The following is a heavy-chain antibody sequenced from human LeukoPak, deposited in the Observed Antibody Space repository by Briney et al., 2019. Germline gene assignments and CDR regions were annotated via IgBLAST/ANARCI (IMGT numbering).Heavy chain of an antibody. CDR3: AKDRGPLGYCSSTSCYALDY. Sequence: GGSLRLSCAASGFTFSSYAMSWVRQAPGKGLEWVSAISGSGGSTYYADSVKGRFTISRDNSKNTLYLQMNSLRAEDTAVYYCAKDRGPLGYCSSTSCYALDYWGQGTLVTVSS. CDR2: ISGSGGST. V-gene: IGHV3-23*01. CDR1: GFTFSSYA. D-gene: IGHD2-2*01. J-gene: IGHJ4*02.